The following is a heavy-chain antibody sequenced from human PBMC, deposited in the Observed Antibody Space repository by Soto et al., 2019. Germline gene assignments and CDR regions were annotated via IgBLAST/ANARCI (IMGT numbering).Heavy chain of an antibody. V-gene: IGHV4-61*03. Sequence: TSETLSLTCTVSVGSAISNTHYWTWLRQPPGKGLEWIGYISYTGRTKYNPSLQSRVTISVDTSKNDFSLNLSSVTAADTAVYFCAREWGLLPYYVMNVWGHGTAVTVSS. J-gene: IGHJ6*02. CDR3: AREWGLLPYYVMNV. D-gene: IGHD7-27*01. CDR1: VGSAISNTHY. CDR2: ISYTGRT.